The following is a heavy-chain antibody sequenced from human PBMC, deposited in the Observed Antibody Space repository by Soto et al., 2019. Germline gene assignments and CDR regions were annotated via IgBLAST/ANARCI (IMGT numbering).Heavy chain of an antibody. V-gene: IGHV3-72*01. CDR3: SHTVFDY. Sequence: GGSLRLSCAASGFTFSSYAMSWVRQAPGKGLEWVSSISGSGGSRNKANNYATEYAASVKGRFTISRDDSKNTLYLQMNSLKTEDTAVYYCSHTVFDYWGQGTLVTVSS. CDR1: GFTFSSYA. D-gene: IGHD4-17*01. J-gene: IGHJ4*02. CDR2: SRNKANNYAT.